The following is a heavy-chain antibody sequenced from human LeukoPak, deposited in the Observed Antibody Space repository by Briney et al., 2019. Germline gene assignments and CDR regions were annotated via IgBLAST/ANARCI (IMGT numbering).Heavy chain of an antibody. V-gene: IGHV3-21*01. CDR1: GFIFSSYS. D-gene: IGHD3-22*01. CDR3: ARHDSSGYFGYYYYGMDV. Sequence: PGGSLRLSCAASGFIFSSYSMNWVRQAPGKGLEWVSSITSSSSYIYYAHSVKGRFTIPRDNANNSLYLQMNSLRAEDTAIYYCARHDSSGYFGYYYYGMDVWGQGTTVTVSS. J-gene: IGHJ6*02. CDR2: ITSSSSYI.